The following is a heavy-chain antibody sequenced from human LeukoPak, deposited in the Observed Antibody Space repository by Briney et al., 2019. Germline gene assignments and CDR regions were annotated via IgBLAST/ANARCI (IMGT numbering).Heavy chain of an antibody. Sequence: GGSLRLSRAASGFTFSDYAVSWVRQAPGKGLEWVSSISGSDGSSDYADSVKGRFTISRDNAKNSLYLQMNSLRAEDTAVYYCARDSYGYYWGQGTLVTVSS. V-gene: IGHV3-23*01. CDR2: ISGSDGSS. J-gene: IGHJ4*02. D-gene: IGHD5-18*01. CDR3: ARDSYGYY. CDR1: GFTFSDYA.